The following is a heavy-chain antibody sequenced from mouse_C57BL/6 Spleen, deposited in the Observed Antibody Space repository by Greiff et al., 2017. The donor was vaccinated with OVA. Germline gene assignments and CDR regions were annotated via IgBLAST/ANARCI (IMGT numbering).Heavy chain of an antibody. CDR2: IYPGDGST. J-gene: IGHJ3*01. CDR1: GYTFTDHT. V-gene: IGHV1-78*01. D-gene: IGHD2-2*01. CDR3: ARSGDGYDGLAY. Sequence: VQLQQSDAELVKPGASVTISCKVSGYTFTDHTIHWMKQRPEQGLEWIGYIYPGDGSTKYNEKFKGKATLTADKSSSTAYMQLNSLTSEDSAVDFCARSGDGYDGLAYWGQGTLVTVSA.